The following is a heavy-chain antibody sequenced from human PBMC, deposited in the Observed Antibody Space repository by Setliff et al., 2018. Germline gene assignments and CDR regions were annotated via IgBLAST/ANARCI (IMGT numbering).Heavy chain of an antibody. V-gene: IGHV1-69*05. CDR3: ATEGGSTITRHYMDV. Sequence: SVKVSCKASGGSFNTYAISWVRQAPGQGLEWLGGIIPVFGATNYAQKFQGRLMITTDKPTTTAYMELSSLRSDDTAVYYCATEGGSTITRHYMDVWGKGTTVTVSS. CDR2: IIPVFGAT. D-gene: IGHD4-4*01. J-gene: IGHJ6*03. CDR1: GGSFNTYA.